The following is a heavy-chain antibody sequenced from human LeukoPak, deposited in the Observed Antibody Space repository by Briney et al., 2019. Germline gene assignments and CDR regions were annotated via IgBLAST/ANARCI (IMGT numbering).Heavy chain of an antibody. Sequence: ASVKVSCKVSGYTLTELSMHWVRQAPGKGLEWMGGFDPEDGETIYAQKFQGRVTMTEDTSTDTACMELSSLRSEDTAVYYCATAPKYCSSTSCSVDAFDIWGQGTMVTVSS. D-gene: IGHD2-2*01. V-gene: IGHV1-24*01. J-gene: IGHJ3*02. CDR1: GYTLTELS. CDR2: FDPEDGET. CDR3: ATAPKYCSSTSCSVDAFDI.